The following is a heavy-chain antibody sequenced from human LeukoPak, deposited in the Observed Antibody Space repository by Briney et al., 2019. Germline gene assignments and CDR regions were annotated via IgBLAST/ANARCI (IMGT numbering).Heavy chain of an antibody. J-gene: IGHJ6*03. Sequence: GGTLRLSCAASGFTFSSYGMSWVRQAPGKGLEWASAISGSGGSTYYADSVKGRFTISRDNSKNTLYLQMNSLRAEDTAVYYCAKEGGCSSTSCYSDYYYYYMDVWGKGTTVTISS. V-gene: IGHV3-23*01. CDR3: AKEGGCSSTSCYSDYYYYYMDV. D-gene: IGHD2-2*01. CDR1: GFTFSSYG. CDR2: ISGSGGST.